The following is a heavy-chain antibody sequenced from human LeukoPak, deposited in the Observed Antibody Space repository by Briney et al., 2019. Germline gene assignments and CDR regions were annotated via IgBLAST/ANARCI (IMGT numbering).Heavy chain of an antibody. D-gene: IGHD2-2*01. J-gene: IGHJ5*02. CDR3: ARGPKVPAAIFYFGFDP. Sequence: ETLSLICAVYGGSFSGYYWSWIRQPPGKGLEWIGEINHSGSTNYNPSLKSRVTISVDTSKNQFSLKLSSVTAADTAVYYCARGPKVPAAIFYFGFDPWGQGTLVTVSS. V-gene: IGHV4-34*01. CDR2: INHSGST. CDR1: GGSFSGYY.